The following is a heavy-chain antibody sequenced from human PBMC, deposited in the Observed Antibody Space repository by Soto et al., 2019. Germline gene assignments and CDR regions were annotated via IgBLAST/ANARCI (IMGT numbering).Heavy chain of an antibody. J-gene: IGHJ6*02. CDR1: GGTFSSYA. D-gene: IGHD6-13*01. CDR2: IIPIFGTA. V-gene: IGHV1-69*01. CDR3: ARDAPPWVSDYYYYGMDV. Sequence: QVQLVQSGAEVKKPGSSVKVSCKASGGTFSSYAISWVRQAPGQGLEWMGGIIPIFGTANYAQKFKGRVTITADESTSTAYMELSSLRSEDTAVYYCARDAPPWVSDYYYYGMDVWGQGTTVTVSS.